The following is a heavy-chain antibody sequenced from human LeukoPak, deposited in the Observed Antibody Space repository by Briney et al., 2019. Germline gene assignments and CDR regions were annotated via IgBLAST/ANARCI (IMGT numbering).Heavy chain of an antibody. CDR3: ARSFYYDTLTGYYFFDY. J-gene: IGHJ4*02. V-gene: IGHV3-48*04. D-gene: IGHD3-9*01. Sequence: GGSLRLSCVASRFTFSSYSINWVRQAPGKGLEWVSYISSSSTTIYYADSVKGRFTITRDNAKNSLYLQMNSLRAEDTAVYYCARSFYYDTLTGYYFFDYWGQGTLVTVSS. CDR1: RFTFSSYS. CDR2: ISSSSTTI.